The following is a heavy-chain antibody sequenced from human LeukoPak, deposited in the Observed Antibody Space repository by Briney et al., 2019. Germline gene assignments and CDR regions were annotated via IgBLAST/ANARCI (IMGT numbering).Heavy chain of an antibody. CDR3: ARDDFWSVSGYAFDI. CDR2: IKQDGSEK. V-gene: IGHV3-7*01. Sequence: GGSLRLSCAASGFTFRSYAMSWVRQAPGKGLEWVANIKQDGSEKYYVDSVKGRFTISRDNAKNSLYLQMNSLRAEDTAVYYCARDDFWSVSGYAFDIWGQGTMVTVSS. CDR1: GFTFRSYA. J-gene: IGHJ3*02. D-gene: IGHD3-3*01.